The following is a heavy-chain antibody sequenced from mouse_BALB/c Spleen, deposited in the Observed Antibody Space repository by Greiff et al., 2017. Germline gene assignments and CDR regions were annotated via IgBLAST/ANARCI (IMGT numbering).Heavy chain of an antibody. Sequence: EVKLQESGPGLVKPSQSLSLTCTVTGYSITSDYAWNWIRQFPGNKLEWMGYISYSGSTSYNPSLKSRISITRDTSKNQFFLQLNSVTTEDTATYYCARKEYYGNYDAYWGQGTLVTVSA. D-gene: IGHD2-1*01. CDR1: GYSITSDYA. J-gene: IGHJ3*01. CDR3: ARKEYYGNYDAY. V-gene: IGHV3-2*02. CDR2: ISYSGST.